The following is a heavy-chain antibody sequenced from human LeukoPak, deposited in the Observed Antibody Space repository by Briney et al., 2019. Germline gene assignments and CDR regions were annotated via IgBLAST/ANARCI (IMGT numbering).Heavy chain of an antibody. V-gene: IGHV4-61*01. CDR1: GGSISSGSYY. CDR2: IYYSGST. J-gene: IGHJ4*02. Sequence: SSETLSLTCTVSGGSISSGSYYWSWIRQPPGKGLEWIGYIYYSGSTNYNPSLKSRVTMSVDTSKNQFSLKLSSVTAADTAVYYCARDRYYYGSGSYYNVGFDYWGQGTLVTVSS. CDR3: ARDRYYYGSGSYYNVGFDY. D-gene: IGHD3-10*01.